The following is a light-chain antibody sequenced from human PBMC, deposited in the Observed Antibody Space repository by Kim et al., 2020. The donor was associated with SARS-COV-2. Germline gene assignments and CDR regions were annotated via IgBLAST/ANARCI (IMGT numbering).Light chain of an antibody. V-gene: IGKV1-33*01. Sequence: DTQMTQSPSSLSASVGDRVSITCQASQDIGSFLSWYQQKPGTAPKLLIYDAADLESGVPSRFSGSGSGTDFTLTITSLRPEDVATYYCQQYNYLPLTFGGGTNVDIK. J-gene: IGKJ4*01. CDR2: DAA. CDR3: QQYNYLPLT. CDR1: QDIGSF.